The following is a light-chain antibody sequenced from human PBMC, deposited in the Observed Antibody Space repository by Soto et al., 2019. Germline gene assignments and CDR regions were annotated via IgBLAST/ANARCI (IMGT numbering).Light chain of an antibody. Sequence: QSVLTQPPSVSAATGQKVTISCSGSSSNIGIYYVSWYQQHPGTAPKLLIYDNNKRPSGIPDRFSGSKSGTSATLGITGLQTGDEADYYCGTWDSSLSVDVLFGGGTKVTVL. CDR1: SSNIGIYY. CDR2: DNN. J-gene: IGLJ2*01. V-gene: IGLV1-51*01. CDR3: GTWDSSLSVDVL.